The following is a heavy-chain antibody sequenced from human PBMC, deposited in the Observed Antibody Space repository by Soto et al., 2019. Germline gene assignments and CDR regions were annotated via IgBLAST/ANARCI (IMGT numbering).Heavy chain of an antibody. J-gene: IGHJ4*02. Sequence: PSETLSLTCAVYGGSFSGYYWSWIRQPPGKALEWIGEINHSGSTNYNPSLKSRVTISVDTSKNQFSLKLSSVTAADTAVYYCARDPRGYSYGYFNFIPYYFDYWGQGTLVTVSS. V-gene: IGHV4-34*01. CDR3: ARDPRGYSYGYFNFIPYYFDY. CDR1: GGSFSGYY. CDR2: INHSGST. D-gene: IGHD5-18*01.